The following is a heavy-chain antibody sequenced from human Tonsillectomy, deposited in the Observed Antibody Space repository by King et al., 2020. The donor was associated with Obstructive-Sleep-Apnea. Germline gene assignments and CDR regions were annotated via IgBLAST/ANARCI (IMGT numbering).Heavy chain of an antibody. Sequence: QLVQSGGGVVQPGRSLRLSCAASGFTFSSYGMHWVRQAPGKGLEWVAFIRHDGSYKYYADSVRGRLTISRDNSKNTLFLQMNSLRTEDTAVYYCAKDWGYCSGGTCPTFDYWGQGTLVTVSS. V-gene: IGHV3-30*02. CDR2: IRHDGSYK. CDR3: AKDWGYCSGGTCPTFDY. D-gene: IGHD2-15*01. J-gene: IGHJ4*02. CDR1: GFTFSSYG.